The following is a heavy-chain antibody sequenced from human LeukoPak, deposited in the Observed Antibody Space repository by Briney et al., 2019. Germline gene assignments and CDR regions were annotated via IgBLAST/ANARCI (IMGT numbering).Heavy chain of an antibody. J-gene: IGHJ4*02. D-gene: IGHD3-16*01. V-gene: IGHV3-23*01. CDR1: GPTFSSYA. CDR3: VIGRRQKGGLNTY. Sequence: PGGSLRLSCAASGPTFSSYAMSWVRQAPGKGLVWVSGISGTGGGTNYADSVKGRFIISRDNSETTLYLQMNSLRDEDTAIYYCVIGRRQKGGLNTYWGEGTLVTVSS. CDR2: ISGTGGGT.